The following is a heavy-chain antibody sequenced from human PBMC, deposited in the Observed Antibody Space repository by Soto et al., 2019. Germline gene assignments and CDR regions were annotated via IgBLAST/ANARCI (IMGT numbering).Heavy chain of an antibody. Sequence: QMQESGPGLVEPSGTLSLTCDVSGVSISSGSWWSWVRQPPGKGLEWIGEIFHSGSTKYNPSLKSRVTISVDNSKNHFSLRVTSVTAADTAVYYCARDGPYGYNLGYWGQGTRVTVSS. J-gene: IGHJ4*02. CDR2: IFHSGST. V-gene: IGHV4-4*02. CDR1: GVSISSGSW. D-gene: IGHD5-12*01. CDR3: ARDGPYGYNLGY.